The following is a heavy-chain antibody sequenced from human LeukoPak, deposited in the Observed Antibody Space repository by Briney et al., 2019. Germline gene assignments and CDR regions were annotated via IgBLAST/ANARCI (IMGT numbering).Heavy chain of an antibody. CDR1: GFTFTSSA. V-gene: IGHV1-58*01. D-gene: IGHD3-9*01. CDR3: AAVRYYDILTGYT. Sequence: GTSVKVSCKASGFTFTSSAVQWVRQARGQRLEWIGWIVVGSGNTNYAQKFQERATITRDMSTSTAYMELSSLRSEDTAVYYCAAVRYYDILTGYTWGQGTLVTVSS. J-gene: IGHJ5*02. CDR2: IVVGSGNT.